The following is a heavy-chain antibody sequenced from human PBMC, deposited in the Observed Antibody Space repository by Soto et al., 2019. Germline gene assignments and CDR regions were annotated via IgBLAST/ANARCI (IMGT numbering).Heavy chain of an antibody. D-gene: IGHD6-19*01. CDR1: GFTFSDYC. J-gene: IGHJ3*02. CDR3: AGPDGSGWYADDAFDI. V-gene: IGHV3-11*01. CDR2: ISSSGSTI. Sequence: GGSLRLSCAASGFTFSDYCMSWIRQAPGKGLEWVSYISSSGSTIYYADSVKGRFTISRDNAKNSLYLQMNSLRAEDTAVYYCAGPDGSGWYADDAFDIWGQGTMVTVSS.